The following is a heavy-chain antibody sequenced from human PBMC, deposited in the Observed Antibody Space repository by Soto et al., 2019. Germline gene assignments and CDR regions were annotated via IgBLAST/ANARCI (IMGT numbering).Heavy chain of an antibody. D-gene: IGHD6-13*01. Sequence: QVQLQESGPGLVKPSETLSLTCTVSGGSVSNFYWNWIRQPAGKRLEWIGRIYTSGSTNYNPSLRSRVTMSIDTSRNQFSLKLNSVTAADTAVYYCARSSHKESWFDPWGQGTLVTVPS. J-gene: IGHJ5*02. CDR2: IYTSGST. CDR3: ARSSHKESWFDP. V-gene: IGHV4-4*07. CDR1: GGSVSNFY.